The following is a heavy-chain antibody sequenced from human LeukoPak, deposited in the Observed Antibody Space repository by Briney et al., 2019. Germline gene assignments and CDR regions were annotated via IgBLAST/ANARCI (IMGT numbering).Heavy chain of an antibody. D-gene: IGHD3-22*01. CDR1: GGSFSGYY. CDR3: ARAAYYYDSSRSIGRYEFDY. Sequence: PSETLSLTCAVYGGSFSGYYWSWIRQPPGKGLEWIGEINHSGSTNYNPSLKSRVTISVDTSKNQFSLKLSSVTAADTAVYYCARAAYYYDSSRSIGRYEFDYWGQGTLVTVSS. V-gene: IGHV4-34*01. J-gene: IGHJ4*02. CDR2: INHSGST.